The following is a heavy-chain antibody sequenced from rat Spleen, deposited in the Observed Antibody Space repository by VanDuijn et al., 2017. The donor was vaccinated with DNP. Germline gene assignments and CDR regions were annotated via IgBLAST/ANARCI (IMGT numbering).Heavy chain of an antibody. J-gene: IGHJ4*01. CDR2: ITSGAGTT. Sequence: EVQLVETGGGLVQPGRSLKLSCVASGFTFSSYWMYWIRQAPGKGLEWVASITSGAGTTSYPDSVKGRFTISRDDAKNTLSLQMNSLRSEDTATYYCARVGDYHDGGDGDVLDVWGQGTSVTVSS. D-gene: IGHD1-12*02. CDR3: ARVGDYHDGGDGDVLDV. V-gene: IGHV5-58*01. CDR1: GFTFSSYW.